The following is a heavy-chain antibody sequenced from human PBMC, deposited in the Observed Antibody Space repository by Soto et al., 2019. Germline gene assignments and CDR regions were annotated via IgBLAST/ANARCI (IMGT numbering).Heavy chain of an antibody. CDR3: AKDLVYGINFYYYGMDV. CDR1: GFPFSGYG. J-gene: IGHJ6*02. CDR2: ISYDGSNK. Sequence: QVQLVESGGGVVQPGRSLGLSCAVSGFPFSGYGMHWARQAPGQGLEWVAVISYDGSNKYYADSVKGRFTISRDNSKNTLYLQMNSLRPDDTAVYYCAKDLVYGINFYYYGMDVWGQGTTVTASS. V-gene: IGHV3-30*18. D-gene: IGHD1-20*01.